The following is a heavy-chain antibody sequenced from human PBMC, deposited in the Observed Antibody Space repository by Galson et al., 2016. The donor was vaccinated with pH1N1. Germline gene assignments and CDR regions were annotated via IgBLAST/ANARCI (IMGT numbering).Heavy chain of an antibody. J-gene: IGHJ4*02. D-gene: IGHD3-3*01. CDR1: GDSVSSSSDT. Sequence: CAISGDSVSSSSDTWNWIRQSPRRGLEWLGRIYHRSKWYYEYAPSLQGRLSISPDTSSNQMSLHLNSVTLDDAAVYYCAREVWLRRGYYIDHWGQGSLVTVSS. V-gene: IGHV6-1*01. CDR2: IYHRSKWYY. CDR3: AREVWLRRGYYIDH.